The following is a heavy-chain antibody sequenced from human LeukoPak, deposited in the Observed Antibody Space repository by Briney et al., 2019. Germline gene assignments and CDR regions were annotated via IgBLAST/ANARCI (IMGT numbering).Heavy chain of an antibody. J-gene: IGHJ1*01. Sequence: GASVKVSCKASGYTFTSYAMIWVRQAPGQGLELMGWINTNTGNPTYAQGFTGRFVFSLDTSVSTAYLQISSLKAEDTAVYYCARDYSLTLGTTTYFQHWGQGTLVTVSS. D-gene: IGHD1-1*01. CDR1: GYTFTSYA. CDR3: ARDYSLTLGTTTYFQH. V-gene: IGHV7-4-1*02. CDR2: INTNTGNP.